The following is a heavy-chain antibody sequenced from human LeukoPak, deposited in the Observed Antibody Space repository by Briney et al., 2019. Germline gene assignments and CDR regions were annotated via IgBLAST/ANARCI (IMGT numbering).Heavy chain of an antibody. Sequence: RGSLRLSRAPPRFTFSSYAMRWVRQAPRKGLERVSYISSIGSTIYYADSVKGRFTISRDNAKNSLYLQMNSLRAEDTAVYYCARVRIVLMVYATQDYYYMDVWGKGATVTVSS. J-gene: IGHJ6*03. CDR3: ARVRIVLMVYATQDYYYMDV. CDR1: RFTFSSYA. V-gene: IGHV3-48*04. CDR2: ISSIGSTI. D-gene: IGHD2-8*01.